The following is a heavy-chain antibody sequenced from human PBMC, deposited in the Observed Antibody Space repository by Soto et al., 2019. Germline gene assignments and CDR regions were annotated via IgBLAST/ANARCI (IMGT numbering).Heavy chain of an antibody. Sequence: SETLSLTCTVSGGSISSSSYYWGWIRQPPGKGLEWIGSIYYSGSTYYNPSLKSRVTISVDTSKDQFSLKLSSVTAADTAVYYCARREFDYGSGRRGLGYYYGMGVWGQGTTVTVSS. CDR3: ARREFDYGSGRRGLGYYYGMGV. V-gene: IGHV4-39*01. CDR1: GGSISSSSYY. CDR2: IYYSGST. J-gene: IGHJ6*02. D-gene: IGHD3-10*01.